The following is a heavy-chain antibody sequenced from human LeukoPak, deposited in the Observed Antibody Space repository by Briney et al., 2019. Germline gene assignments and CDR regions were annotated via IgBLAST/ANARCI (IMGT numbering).Heavy chain of an antibody. CDR1: GFTFSSYW. CDR3: ARDQGIAAAGTDGMDV. V-gene: IGHV3-7*03. J-gene: IGHJ6*04. Sequence: PGGSLRLSCAASGFTFSSYWISWVRQAPGKGLEWVANIKQDGSEKYYVDSVKGRFTISRDNAKNSLYLQMNSLRAEDTAVYYCARDQGIAAAGTDGMDVWGKGTTVTVSS. D-gene: IGHD6-13*01. CDR2: IKQDGSEK.